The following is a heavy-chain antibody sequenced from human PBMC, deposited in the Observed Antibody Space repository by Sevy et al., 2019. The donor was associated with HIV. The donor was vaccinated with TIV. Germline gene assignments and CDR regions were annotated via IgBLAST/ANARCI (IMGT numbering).Heavy chain of an antibody. CDR3: SRGVYGSGTYLNDY. Sequence: ASVKVSCKASGYLFTGYYVHWVRQAPGQGLEWMGWINPNDGGTNYAQKFQGRVTMTTDTSISTAYMELNRLTSDDTAMFYCSRGVYGSGTYLNDYWGQGTLITVSS. J-gene: IGHJ4*02. D-gene: IGHD3-10*01. CDR1: GYLFTGYY. V-gene: IGHV1-2*02. CDR2: INPNDGGT.